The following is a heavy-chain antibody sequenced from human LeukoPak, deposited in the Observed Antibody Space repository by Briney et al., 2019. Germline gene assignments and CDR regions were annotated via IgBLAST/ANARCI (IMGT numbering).Heavy chain of an antibody. Sequence: SCKASGYTFTGYYMHWIRQPPGKGLEWIGYIYYSGSTNYNPSLKSRVTISVDTSKNQFSLKLSSVTAADTAVYYCARGRYSSGWYFDYWGQGTLVTVSS. CDR3: ARGRYSSGWYFDY. J-gene: IGHJ4*02. D-gene: IGHD6-19*01. CDR1: GYTFTGYY. V-gene: IGHV4-59*01. CDR2: IYYSGST.